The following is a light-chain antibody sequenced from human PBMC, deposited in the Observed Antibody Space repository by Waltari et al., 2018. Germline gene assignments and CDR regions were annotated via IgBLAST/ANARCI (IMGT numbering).Light chain of an antibody. J-gene: IGLJ3*02. CDR3: QSADSSGTYWM. CDR2: KDT. CDR1: ALRQQN. V-gene: IGLV3-25*03. Sequence: SYELTQPPSVSVSPGQTARITCSGDALRQQNPYWYQQKPGQAPVLVIYKDTERPSGIPERFSGSSSGTTVTLTISGLQAEDEADYYCQSADSSGTYWMFGGGTKLTVL.